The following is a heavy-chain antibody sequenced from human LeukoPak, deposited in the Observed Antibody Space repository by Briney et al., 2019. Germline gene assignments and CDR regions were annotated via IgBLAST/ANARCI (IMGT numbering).Heavy chain of an antibody. J-gene: IGHJ4*02. D-gene: IGHD3-22*01. CDR1: GFTFSSYE. Sequence: GGSLRLSCAASGFTFSSYEMNWVRQAPGKGLEWVSSISSTSSYIYYADSVKGRFTISRDSAKNSLYLQMNSLRVEETAVYYCARGSSALDYWGQGTLVTVSS. V-gene: IGHV3-21*04. CDR2: ISSTSSYI. CDR3: ARGSSALDY.